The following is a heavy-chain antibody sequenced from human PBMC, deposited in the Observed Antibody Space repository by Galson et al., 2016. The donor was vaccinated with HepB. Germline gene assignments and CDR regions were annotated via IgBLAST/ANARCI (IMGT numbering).Heavy chain of an antibody. V-gene: IGHV2-70*11. CDR3: ARRYSSGWYYFDY. CDR2: IDWDDDQ. J-gene: IGHJ4*02. Sequence: PALVKPTQTLTLTCTFSGFSLNTSGMCVSWIRQPPGKALEWPARIDWDDDQYYSTSLKTRLTISKDTSKNQVVLTMTNMAPVDTATYYCARRYSSGWYYFDYWGQGTLVTVSS. D-gene: IGHD6-19*01. CDR1: GFSLNTSGMC.